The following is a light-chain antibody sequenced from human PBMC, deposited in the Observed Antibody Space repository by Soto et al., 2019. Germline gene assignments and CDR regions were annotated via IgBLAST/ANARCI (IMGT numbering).Light chain of an antibody. CDR3: QHYSNWQTWT. V-gene: IGKV3-15*01. Sequence: EIVMTQSPATLSVSPGEIATLSCRASQTVSSNLAWYQQRPGQAPRLLIYGASTRATDIPARFSGSGSETEFTLTISSLQSEDFAVYYCQHYSNWQTWTFGQGTRVDMK. J-gene: IGKJ1*01. CDR2: GAS. CDR1: QTVSSN.